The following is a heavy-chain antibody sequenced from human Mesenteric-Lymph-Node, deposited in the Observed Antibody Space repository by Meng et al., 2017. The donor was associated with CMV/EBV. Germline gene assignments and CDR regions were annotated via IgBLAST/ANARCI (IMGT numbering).Heavy chain of an antibody. Sequence: GESLKISCAASGFTFDDYGMSGVRQAPGKGLEWVSVIYSGGSSTYYADSVKGRFTISRDNSKNTLYLQMNSLRAEDTAVYYCAKRWNYWYFDLWGRGTLVTVSS. J-gene: IGHJ2*01. CDR2: IYSGGSST. D-gene: IGHD4-23*01. CDR1: GFTFDDYG. V-gene: IGHV3-23*03. CDR3: AKRWNYWYFDL.